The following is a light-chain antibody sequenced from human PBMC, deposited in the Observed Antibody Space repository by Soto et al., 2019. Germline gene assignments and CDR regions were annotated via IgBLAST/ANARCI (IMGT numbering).Light chain of an antibody. Sequence: QSVLTQPPSASGTPGQRVTISCSGSNSNIGGNTVNWYQQVPGTAPELLIYANNQRPSGVPDRFSGSKSGTSASLAISGLQSEDEADYYCVAWDDSLSWVSGGGTKLTVL. V-gene: IGLV1-44*01. CDR1: NSNIGGNT. J-gene: IGLJ3*02. CDR2: ANN. CDR3: VAWDDSLSWV.